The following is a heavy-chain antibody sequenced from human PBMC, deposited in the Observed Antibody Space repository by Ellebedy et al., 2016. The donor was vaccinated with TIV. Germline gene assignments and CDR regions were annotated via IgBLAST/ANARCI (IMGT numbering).Heavy chain of an antibody. CDR2: VNPADSDT. D-gene: IGHD2-15*01. CDR3: ARSSGETYCSGGSCYQTLLQP. J-gene: IGHJ5*02. CDR1: GYSFTNYW. Sequence: GESLKISCKGSGYSFTNYWIGWVRQMPGKGLEWMGIVNPADSDTRYNPSFKGQVTISADKSFSTAYLQWSSLRASDTAMYYCARSSGETYCSGGSCYQTLLQPWGQGTLVTVSS. V-gene: IGHV5-51*01.